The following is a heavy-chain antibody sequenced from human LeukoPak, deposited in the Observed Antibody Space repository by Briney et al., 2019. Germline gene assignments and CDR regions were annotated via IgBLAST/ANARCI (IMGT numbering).Heavy chain of an antibody. J-gene: IGHJ4*02. D-gene: IGHD2/OR15-2a*01. V-gene: IGHV3-74*01. CDR1: GNYW. Sequence: GGSLRLSCAASGNYWMHWVRQAPGKGLVWVSHINSDGSWTSYADSVKGRFTISKDNAKNTVYLQMNRLRAEDTAVYYCVSFYETYWGRGTLVTVSS. CDR3: VSFYETY. CDR2: INSDGSWT.